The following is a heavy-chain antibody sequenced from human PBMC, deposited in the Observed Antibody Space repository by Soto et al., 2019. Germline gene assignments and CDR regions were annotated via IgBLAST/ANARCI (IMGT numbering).Heavy chain of an antibody. D-gene: IGHD3-3*01. Sequence: GESLKISCKGSGYSFTSYWISWVRQMPGKGLEWMGRIDPSDSYTNYSPSFQGHVTISADKSISTAYLQWSSLKASDTAMYYCARCDGFFTPYYYYYGMDVWGQGTTVTVSS. J-gene: IGHJ6*02. CDR3: ARCDGFFTPYYYYYGMDV. V-gene: IGHV5-10-1*01. CDR2: IDPSDSYT. CDR1: GYSFTSYW.